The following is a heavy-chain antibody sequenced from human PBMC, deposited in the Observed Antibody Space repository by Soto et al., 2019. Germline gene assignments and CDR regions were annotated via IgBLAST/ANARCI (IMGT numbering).Heavy chain of an antibody. CDR2: IDPSDSYT. J-gene: IGHJ3*02. CDR1: GYGFTSYW. V-gene: IGHV5-10-1*01. D-gene: IGHD4-17*01. Sequence: GESLKISCKGSGYGFTSYWISWVRQMPGKGLEWMGRIDPSDSYTNYSPSFQGHVTISADKSISTAYLQWSSLKASDTAMYYCARRSTTVVDAIDISGQGTMVTVSS. CDR3: ARRSTTVVDAIDI.